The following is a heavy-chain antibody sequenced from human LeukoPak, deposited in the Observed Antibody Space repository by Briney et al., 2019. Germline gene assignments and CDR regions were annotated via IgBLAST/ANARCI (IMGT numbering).Heavy chain of an antibody. V-gene: IGHV3-21*01. J-gene: IGHJ4*02. CDR1: GFTFSSYS. CDR2: ISSSSSYI. Sequence: GGSLRLSCAASGFTFSSYSMNWVRQAPGKGLEWVSSISSSSSYIYYADSVRGRFTISRDNAKNSLYLQTNSLRAEDTAVYYCATLLLWFGESPPDYWGQGTPVTVSS. CDR3: ATLLLWFGESPPDY. D-gene: IGHD3-10*01.